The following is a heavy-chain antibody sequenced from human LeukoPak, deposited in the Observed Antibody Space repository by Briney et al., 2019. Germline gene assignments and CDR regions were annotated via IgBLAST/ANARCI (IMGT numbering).Heavy chain of an antibody. Sequence: SETLSLTCAVYGGSFSGYYWSWIRQPPGKGLEWIGEINHSGSTNYNPSLKSRATISVDTSKNQFSLKLSSVTAADTAVYYCARVPTYSSSWYGGYYWGQGTLVTVSS. CDR2: INHSGST. CDR1: GGSFSGYY. CDR3: ARVPTYSSSWYGGYY. J-gene: IGHJ4*02. D-gene: IGHD6-13*01. V-gene: IGHV4-34*01.